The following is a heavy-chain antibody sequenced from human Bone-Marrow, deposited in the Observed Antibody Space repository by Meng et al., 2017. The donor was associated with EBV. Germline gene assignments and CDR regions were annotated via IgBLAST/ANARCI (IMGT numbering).Heavy chain of an antibody. CDR2: IYYSGST. V-gene: IGHV4-39*07. CDR3: ARSADDAFDI. J-gene: IGHJ3*02. CDR1: GGSISSSSYY. Sequence: QRQLTESGPGLSKPSDTLSLTCTVSGGSISSSSYYWGWIRQPPGKGLEWIGSIYYSGSTYYNPSLKSRVTISVDTSKNQFSLKLSSVTAADTAVYYCARSADDAFDIWGQGTMVTVSS.